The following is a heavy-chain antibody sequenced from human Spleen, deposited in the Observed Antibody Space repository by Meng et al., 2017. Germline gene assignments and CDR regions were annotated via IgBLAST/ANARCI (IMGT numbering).Heavy chain of an antibody. Sequence: VPPQQWWAAMLKPSESLSLTCVVSGGSFSDYYWSWIRQPPGKGLEWIGEINHSGSTNYNPSLESRATISVDTSQNNLSLKLSSVTAADSAVYYCARGPTTMAHDFDYWGQGTLVTVSS. CDR1: GGSFSDYY. J-gene: IGHJ4*02. D-gene: IGHD4-11*01. CDR3: ARGPTTMAHDFDY. CDR2: INHSGST. V-gene: IGHV4-34*01.